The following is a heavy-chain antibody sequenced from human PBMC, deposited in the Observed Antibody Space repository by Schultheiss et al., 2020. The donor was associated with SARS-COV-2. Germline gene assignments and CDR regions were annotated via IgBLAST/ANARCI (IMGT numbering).Heavy chain of an antibody. CDR2: ISSSSSTI. D-gene: IGHD5-18*01. CDR1: GFTFSSYG. CDR3: ARDQSLNRGYSYGGYYYMDV. J-gene: IGHJ6*03. Sequence: GGSLRLSCAASGFTFSSYGMHWVRQAPGKGLEWVSSISSSSSTIYYADSVKGRFTISRDNAKNSLYLQMNSLRAEDTAVYYCARDQSLNRGYSYGGYYYMDVWGKGTTVTVSS. V-gene: IGHV3-48*04.